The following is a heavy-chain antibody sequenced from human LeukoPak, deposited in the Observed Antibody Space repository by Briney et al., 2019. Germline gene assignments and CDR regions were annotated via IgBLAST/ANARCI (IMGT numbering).Heavy chain of an antibody. Sequence: SGGSLRLSCVASGVTLSNYAMSWARQAPANARAWVSGISXSGSGGXTYYADSVKGRFTISRHSSKNTLYLQMNSLRAGDTAVYYCAKGGAGGLYYYDSSGYYYFDYWGQGTLVTVSS. V-gene: IGHV3-23*01. CDR2: ISXSGSGGXT. CDR1: GVTLSNYA. CDR3: AKGGAGGLYYYDSSGYYYFDY. D-gene: IGHD3-22*01. J-gene: IGHJ4*02.